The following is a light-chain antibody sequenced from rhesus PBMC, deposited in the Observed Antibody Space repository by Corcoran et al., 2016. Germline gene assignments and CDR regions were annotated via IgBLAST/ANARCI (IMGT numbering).Light chain of an antibody. V-gene: IGKV1-22*01. CDR2: KES. J-gene: IGKJ3*01. CDR1: QRISSW. CDR3: LQYSSSPFT. Sequence: DIQMTQSPSSLSASVGDTVTITCRASQRISSWLDWYQQKPGKAPNLLIYKESSLQSGVPSRFSGSGSGTDFTLTIRSLQPEDVATYYCLQYSSSPFTFGPGTKVEI.